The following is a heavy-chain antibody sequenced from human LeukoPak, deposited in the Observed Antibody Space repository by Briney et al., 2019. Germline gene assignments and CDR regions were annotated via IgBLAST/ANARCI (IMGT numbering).Heavy chain of an antibody. CDR3: AKGMYSGYDLGDYYFDY. D-gene: IGHD5-12*01. J-gene: IGHJ4*02. V-gene: IGHV3-9*03. CDR1: GFTFDDYA. CDR2: ISWNSGSI. Sequence: GRSLRLSCAASGFTFDDYAMHWVRQAPGKGLEWVSGISWNSGSIGYADSVKGRFTISRDNAKYSLYLQMNSLRAEDMALYYCAKGMYSGYDLGDYYFDYWGQGTLVTVSS.